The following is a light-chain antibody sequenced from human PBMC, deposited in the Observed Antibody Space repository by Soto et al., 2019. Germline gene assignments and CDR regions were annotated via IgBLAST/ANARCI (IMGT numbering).Light chain of an antibody. CDR3: RSYDSSLSGYVV. CDR1: SSNIGAGYD. V-gene: IGLV1-40*01. J-gene: IGLJ2*01. Sequence: QSVLTQPPSVSGAPGQRVTISCTGSSSNIGAGYDVHWYQQLPGTAPKLLIYGNSNRPSGVPDRFSGSKSGTSASLAITGLQAEDEADYSCRSYDSSLSGYVVFGGGTQLTVL. CDR2: GNS.